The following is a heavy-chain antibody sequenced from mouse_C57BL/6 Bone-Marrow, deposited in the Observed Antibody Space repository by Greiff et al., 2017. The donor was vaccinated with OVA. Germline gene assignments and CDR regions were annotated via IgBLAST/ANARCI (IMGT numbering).Heavy chain of an antibody. Sequence: EVQLVESGPGLVKPSQSLSLTCSVTGYSITSGYYWNWIRQFPGNKLEWMGYISYDGSNNYNPSLKNRISITRDTSKNQFFLKLNSVTTEDTATYYSARGDYGSREGCAYWGQGTLVTVSA. CDR3: ARGDYGSREGCAY. CDR2: ISYDGSN. V-gene: IGHV3-6*01. D-gene: IGHD1-1*01. J-gene: IGHJ3*01. CDR1: GYSITSGYY.